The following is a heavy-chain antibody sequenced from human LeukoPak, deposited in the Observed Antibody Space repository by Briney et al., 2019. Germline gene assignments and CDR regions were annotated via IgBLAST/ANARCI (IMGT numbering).Heavy chain of an antibody. CDR3: ARHSYYYDSSGYPGPDY. V-gene: IGHV5-51*01. J-gene: IGHJ4*02. CDR2: IYPGDSDT. CDR1: GYSFTNYW. D-gene: IGHD3-22*01. Sequence: GESLKISCKGSGYSFTNYWIAWVRQMPGKGLEWMGIIYPGDSDTRYSPSFQGQVTISADKSISTAYLQWSSLKASDTAMYYCARHSYYYDSSGYPGPDYWGQGTLVTVSS.